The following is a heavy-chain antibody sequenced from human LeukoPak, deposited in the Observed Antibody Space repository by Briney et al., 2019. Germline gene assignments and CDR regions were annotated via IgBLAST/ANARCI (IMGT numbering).Heavy chain of an antibody. V-gene: IGHV3-21*01. Sequence: PGGSLRLSCVASEFTFATYAITWVRLTPGKGLEWVSSIGGSGSYTNYANSVRGRFTISRDNAKNSLYLQMNSLRAEDPAVYYCARAPYYDSSGPLDYWGQGTLVTVSS. CDR1: EFTFATYA. CDR3: ARAPYYDSSGPLDY. D-gene: IGHD3-22*01. CDR2: IGGSGSYT. J-gene: IGHJ4*02.